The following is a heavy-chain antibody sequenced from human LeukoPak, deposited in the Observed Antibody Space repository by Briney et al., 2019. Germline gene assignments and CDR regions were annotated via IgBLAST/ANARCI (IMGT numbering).Heavy chain of an antibody. Sequence: PSETLSLTCTVSGGSTTDYFWSWIRQPAGKGLEWIGRIYSSGSTNYNASLESRVTMSVDTSKNQFSLKLSSVTAADTAVYYCAREVSARDGSLGRPFDYWGQGTLVTVSS. V-gene: IGHV4-4*07. D-gene: IGHD5-24*01. CDR2: IYSSGST. CDR1: GGSTTDYF. CDR3: AREVSARDGSLGRPFDY. J-gene: IGHJ4*02.